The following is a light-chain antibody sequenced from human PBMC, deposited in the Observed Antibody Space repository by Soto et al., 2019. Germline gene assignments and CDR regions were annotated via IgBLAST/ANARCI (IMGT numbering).Light chain of an antibody. CDR3: LLSYSGAHVV. Sequence: QAVVTQEPSLTVSPGGTVTLTFGSSTGAVTSGHYPYWFQQKPGQAPRTLIYDTSNKHSWTPARFSGSLLGGKAALTLSGAQPEDEAEYYCLLSYSGAHVVFGGGTKVTVL. CDR2: DTS. CDR1: TGAVTSGHY. V-gene: IGLV7-46*01. J-gene: IGLJ2*01.